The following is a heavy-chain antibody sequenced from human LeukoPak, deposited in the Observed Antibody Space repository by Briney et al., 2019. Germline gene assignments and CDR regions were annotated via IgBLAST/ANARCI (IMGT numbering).Heavy chain of an antibody. J-gene: IGHJ5*02. V-gene: IGHV4-4*07. CDR1: GGSISSYY. CDR2: IYTSGST. Sequence: SETLSLTCTVSGGSISSYYWSWIRQPAGKGLEWIGRIYTSGSTNYNPSLKGRVTMSVDTSKNQFSLKLSSVTAADTAVYYCARGLSIAAALNWFDPWGQGTLVTVSS. D-gene: IGHD6-13*01. CDR3: ARGLSIAAALNWFDP.